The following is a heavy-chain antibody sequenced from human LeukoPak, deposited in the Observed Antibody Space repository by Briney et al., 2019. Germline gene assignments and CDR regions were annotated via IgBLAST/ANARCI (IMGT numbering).Heavy chain of an antibody. V-gene: IGHV3-7*03. J-gene: IGHJ4*02. CDR3: AKGKRYPDY. CDR1: GFTFSESW. D-gene: IGHD1-1*01. CDR2: LNLDGSDK. Sequence: PGGSLRLSCVVSGFTFSESWMSWVRQAQGKGLGWVASLNLDGSDKYYVDSVEGRFTISRDNAKNSLYLQMDSLRVEDTAVYYCAKGKRYPDYWGQGTLVTVSS.